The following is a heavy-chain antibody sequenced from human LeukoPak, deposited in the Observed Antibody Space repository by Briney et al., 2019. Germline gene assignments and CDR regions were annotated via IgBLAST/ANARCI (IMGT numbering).Heavy chain of an antibody. V-gene: IGHV3-7*01. CDR1: GFTFSSYW. CDR2: IKQDGSEK. Sequence: GGSLRLSCAASGFTFSSYWMSWVRQAPGKGLEWVANIKQDGSEKYYVDSVKGRFTISRDNSKITLFLQMNSLRAEDTAVYYCASYYDTSGHYVDYWGQGTLVTVSS. D-gene: IGHD3-22*01. CDR3: ASYYDTSGHYVDY. J-gene: IGHJ4*02.